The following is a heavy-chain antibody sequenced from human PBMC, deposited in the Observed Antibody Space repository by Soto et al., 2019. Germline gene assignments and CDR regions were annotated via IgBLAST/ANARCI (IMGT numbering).Heavy chain of an antibody. V-gene: IGHV3-33*06. J-gene: IGHJ5*02. Sequence: GGSLRLSCAASGFTFSSYGMHWVLQAPCKGLEWVAVIWYDGSNKYYADSVKGRYTISRDNSKNTLYLQMNSLRAEDTAVYYCAKDLGRRVGELFNWFDPWGQGTLVTVSS. CDR2: IWYDGSNK. CDR3: AKDLGRRVGELFNWFDP. D-gene: IGHD3-10*01. CDR1: GFTFSSYG.